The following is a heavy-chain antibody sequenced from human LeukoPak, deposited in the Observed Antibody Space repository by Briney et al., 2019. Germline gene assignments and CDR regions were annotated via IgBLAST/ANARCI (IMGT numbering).Heavy chain of an antibody. CDR3: ARVPYYDRSGYTEYCQH. CDR2: MSSKRSGI. J-gene: IGHJ1*01. CDR1: GYPFTGYY. D-gene: IGHD3-22*01. V-gene: IGHV1-2*06. Sequence: AAVKLSCXACGYPFTGYYMHGVGQTHAQSLEAIGRMSSKRSGIDYASEVPDRVTITSETSSGTASVALSRLRSDDTAASYCARVPYYDRSGYTEYCQHWGQGTLVTVSP.